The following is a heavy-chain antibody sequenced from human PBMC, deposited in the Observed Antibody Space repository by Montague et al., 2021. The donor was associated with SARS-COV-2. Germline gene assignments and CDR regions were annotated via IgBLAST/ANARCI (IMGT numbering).Heavy chain of an antibody. CDR1: GDSVSSNSAA. V-gene: IGHV6-1*01. J-gene: IGHJ4*02. Sequence: CAISGDSVSSNSAAWNWIRQSPSRGLEWLGRTYFRSKWYSEYAFSVKSRITINADTSTNQFSLQVNSVTPEDTAIYYCTRSWGWKEPHYYFDHWGQGTLLSVSS. CDR3: TRSWGWKEPHYYFDH. D-gene: IGHD1-14*01. CDR2: TYFRSKWYS.